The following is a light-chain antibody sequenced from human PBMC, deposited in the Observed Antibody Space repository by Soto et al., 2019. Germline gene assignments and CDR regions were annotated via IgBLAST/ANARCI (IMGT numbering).Light chain of an antibody. CDR2: DVS. CDR3: SSYTSSSTPV. CDR1: SSDVGGYNF. V-gene: IGLV2-14*03. J-gene: IGLJ1*01. Sequence: QSALTQPASVSGSPGQSITISCTGTSSDVGGYNFVSWYQQHPGKAPKLIIFDVSNRPSGVSNRFSGSKSANTASLTISGLQAEDEADYYCSSYTSSSTPVFGTGTKVTVL.